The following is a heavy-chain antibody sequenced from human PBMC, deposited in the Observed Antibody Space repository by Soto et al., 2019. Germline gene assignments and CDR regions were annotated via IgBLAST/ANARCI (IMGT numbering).Heavy chain of an antibody. CDR3: GIDRGQWLARVFGY. CDR2: ISGSGGST. CDR1: GFTFSSYA. V-gene: IGHV3-23*01. D-gene: IGHD6-19*01. Sequence: RLSCAASGFTFSSYAMSWVRQAPGKGLEWVSAISGSGGSTYYADSVKGRFTISRDNSKNTLYLQMNSLRAEDTAEYYCGIDRGQWLARVFGYWWQGTVVTVSS. J-gene: IGHJ4*02.